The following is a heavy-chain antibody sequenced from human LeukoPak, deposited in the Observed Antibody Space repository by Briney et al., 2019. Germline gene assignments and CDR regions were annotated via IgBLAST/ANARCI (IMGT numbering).Heavy chain of an antibody. CDR1: GFTFSSYA. D-gene: IGHD3-22*01. V-gene: IGHV3-23*01. J-gene: IGHJ6*03. CDR2: ISGSGGSP. Sequence: PGGSLRLSCAASGFTFSSYAMSWVRQAPGKGLEWVSAISGSGGSPYYADSVKGRFTISKDNSQNTLYLQVNSLRAEDTAVYYCAKEGGSGSPYYYYMDVWGKGTTVTVSS. CDR3: AKEGGSGSPYYYYMDV.